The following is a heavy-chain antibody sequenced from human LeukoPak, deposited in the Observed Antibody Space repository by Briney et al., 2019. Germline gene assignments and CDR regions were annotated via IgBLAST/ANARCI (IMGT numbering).Heavy chain of an antibody. J-gene: IGHJ4*02. CDR3: ARAPRQQLFPVY. V-gene: IGHV4-61*02. Sequence: SETLSLTCTVSGDTISSDNYYWSWIRQPAGTGLEYTGRFNTGGNTYYNPSLKSRVTISLDTSKNLLSLRLSSVTAADTAVYYCARAPRQQLFPVYWGQGTLVTVSS. CDR2: FNTGGNT. CDR1: GDTISSDNYY. D-gene: IGHD6-13*01.